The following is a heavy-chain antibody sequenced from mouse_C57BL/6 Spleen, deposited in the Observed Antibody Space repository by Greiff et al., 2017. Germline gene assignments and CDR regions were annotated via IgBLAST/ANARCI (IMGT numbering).Heavy chain of an antibody. Sequence: EVQRVESGGGLVKPGGSLKLSCAASGFTFSSYAMSWVRQTPEKRLEWVATISDGGSYTYYPDNVKGRFTISRDNAKNNLYLQMSHLKSEDTAMYYCASPLYYGNSAWFAYWGQGTLVTVSA. CDR1: GFTFSSYA. CDR3: ASPLYYGNSAWFAY. CDR2: ISDGGSYT. V-gene: IGHV5-4*01. J-gene: IGHJ3*01. D-gene: IGHD2-1*01.